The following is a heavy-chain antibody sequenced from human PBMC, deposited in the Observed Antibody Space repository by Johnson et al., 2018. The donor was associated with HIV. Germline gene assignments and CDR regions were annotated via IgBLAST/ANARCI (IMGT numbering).Heavy chain of an antibody. CDR3: AKDGRVGATLMSTGDDAFDI. CDR2: IKQDGST. D-gene: IGHD1-26*01. Sequence: VQLVESGGGVVQPGGSLRLSCAASGFTFSSYWMSCVRQAPGKGLEWVANIKQDGSTYYADSVTGRFTISRDNSKNTLYLQMNSLRAEDTAVYYCAKDGRVGATLMSTGDDAFDIWGQGTMVTVSS. J-gene: IGHJ3*02. CDR1: GFTFSSYW. V-gene: IGHV3-7*03.